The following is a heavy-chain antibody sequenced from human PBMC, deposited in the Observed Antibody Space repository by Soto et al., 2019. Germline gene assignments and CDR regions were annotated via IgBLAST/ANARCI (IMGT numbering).Heavy chain of an antibody. CDR3: ARGAGYYDSSGYYPRLDWWFDP. V-gene: IGHV4-31*01. CDR2: IYYSGST. Sequence: QVQLQESGPGLVKPSQTLSLTCTVSGGSISSGGYYWSWIRQHPGKGLEWIGYIYYSGSTYYNPSLKSLVTISVDTSKNQFTLKLSSVTAADAAVYYCARGAGYYDSSGYYPRLDWWFDPWGQGNLVTVSS. CDR1: GGSISSGGYY. D-gene: IGHD3-22*01. J-gene: IGHJ5*02.